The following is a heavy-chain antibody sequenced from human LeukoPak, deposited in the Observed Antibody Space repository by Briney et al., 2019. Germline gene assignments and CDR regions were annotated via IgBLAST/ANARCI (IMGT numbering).Heavy chain of an antibody. Sequence: SVRVSCKASGGTFSSYAISWVRQAPGQGLEWMGGIIPIFGTANYAQKFQGRVTITTDESTSTAYMELSSLRSEDTAVYYCARDIAAAGLLDYWGQGTLVTVSS. CDR2: IIPIFGTA. J-gene: IGHJ4*02. V-gene: IGHV1-69*05. CDR1: GGTFSSYA. CDR3: ARDIAAAGLLDY. D-gene: IGHD6-13*01.